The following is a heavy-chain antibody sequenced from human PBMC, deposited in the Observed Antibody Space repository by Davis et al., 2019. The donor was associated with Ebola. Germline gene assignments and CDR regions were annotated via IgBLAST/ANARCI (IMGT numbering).Heavy chain of an antibody. CDR1: GGTFSSYA. V-gene: IGHV1-18*01. J-gene: IGHJ6*02. CDR2: ISAYNGNT. Sequence: ASVKVSCKASGGTFSSYAISWVRQAPGQGLEWMGWISAYNGNTNYAQKLQGRVTMTTDTSTSTAYMELSSLRSEDTAVYYCASTFGYSNYSRGYYYYGMDVWGQGTTVTVSS. D-gene: IGHD4-11*01. CDR3: ASTFGYSNYSRGYYYYGMDV.